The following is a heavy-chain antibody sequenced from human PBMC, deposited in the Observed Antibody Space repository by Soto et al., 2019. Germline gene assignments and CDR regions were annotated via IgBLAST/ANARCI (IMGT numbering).Heavy chain of an antibody. CDR2: IWYDGSNK. J-gene: IGHJ6*02. Sequence: PGGSLRLSCAASGFTFSSYGMHGVRQAPGKGPEWVAVIWYDGSNKYYADSVKGRFTISRDNSKNTLYLQMNSLRAEDTAVYYCARGPPSQDFWSGYRTRYDYYYYGMDVWGQGTTVTVSS. CDR1: GFTFSSYG. D-gene: IGHD3-3*01. CDR3: ARGPPSQDFWSGYRTRYDYYYYGMDV. V-gene: IGHV3-33*01.